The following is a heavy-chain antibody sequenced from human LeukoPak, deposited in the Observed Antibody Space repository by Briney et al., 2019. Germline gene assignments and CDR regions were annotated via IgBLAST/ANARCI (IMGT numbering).Heavy chain of an antibody. CDR1: GFTFNTDA. Sequence: PGGSLRLSCDASGFTFNTDAIYWVRHAPGKGMDWVSGICGSGGCAYYADPVKGRFTISRDNSKNTVYLQMNTLAADDTAVYYCAKTTVGYSSGRYPGWPADCWGQGTLVTVSS. D-gene: IGHD6-19*01. V-gene: IGHV3-23*01. CDR2: ICGSGGCA. J-gene: IGHJ4*02. CDR3: AKTTVGYSSGRYPGWPADC.